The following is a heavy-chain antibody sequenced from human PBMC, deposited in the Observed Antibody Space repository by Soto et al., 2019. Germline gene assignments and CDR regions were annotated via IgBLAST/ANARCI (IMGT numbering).Heavy chain of an antibody. D-gene: IGHD2-21*02. J-gene: IGHJ4*02. V-gene: IGHV4-4*02. CDR1: GDSISSGDW. Sequence: SETLSLTCAVSGDSISSGDWWTWVRQPPGERLEWIGEIFHSGTTNYNPSLKSRVTISVDKSKNQFSLKLSSVSAADTAVYYCARIVYCGGDCFSFDYWGQGTLVT. CDR3: ARIVYCGGDCFSFDY. CDR2: IFHSGTT.